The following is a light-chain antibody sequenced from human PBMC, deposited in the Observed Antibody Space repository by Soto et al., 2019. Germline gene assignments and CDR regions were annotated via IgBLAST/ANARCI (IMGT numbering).Light chain of an antibody. CDR3: QQYNNWTPART. CDR1: QSVGSN. Sequence: EIVMTQSPATLSVSPGDRATLSCRASQSVGSNLAWYQQKPGQDPRLLLYGASTWATGIPASFSGSGSGTEFTLTISIRRSEGVAVDLCQQYNNWTPARTFGQGTKVEIK. CDR2: GAS. V-gene: IGKV3-15*01. J-gene: IGKJ1*01.